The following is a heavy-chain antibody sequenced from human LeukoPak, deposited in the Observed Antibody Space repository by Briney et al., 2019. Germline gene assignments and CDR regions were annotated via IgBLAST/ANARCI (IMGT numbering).Heavy chain of an antibody. Sequence: SETLSLTCTVSGDSITSRSYWSWIRQPPGKGLEWIGYLRHSGNTNHNSSFKGRVTFSLDTSKNQFSLILRSVTAADTAIYFCARESSTTQTNLFDYWGQGALVTVSS. D-gene: IGHD3-3*02. CDR2: LRHSGNT. CDR1: GDSITSRSY. V-gene: IGHV4-59*11. J-gene: IGHJ4*02. CDR3: ARESSTTQTNLFDY.